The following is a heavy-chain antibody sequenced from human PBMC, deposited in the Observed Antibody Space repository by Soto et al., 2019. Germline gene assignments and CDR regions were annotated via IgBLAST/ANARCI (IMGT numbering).Heavy chain of an antibody. CDR2: IYYSGST. CDR3: ARGVRYFDY. Sequence: QVQLQESGPGLVKPSETLSLTCTVSGGSISSYFWSWIRQPPGKGLEWIGYIYYSGSTNYNPSLKNAVTISGDTSKNQFSLKLSSVTAADTAVYYCARGVRYFDYWGQGTLVTVSS. D-gene: IGHD3-10*01. J-gene: IGHJ4*02. V-gene: IGHV4-59*01. CDR1: GGSISSYF.